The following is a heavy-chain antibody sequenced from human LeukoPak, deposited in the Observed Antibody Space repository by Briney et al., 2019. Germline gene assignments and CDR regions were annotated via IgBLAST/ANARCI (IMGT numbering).Heavy chain of an antibody. V-gene: IGHV1-2*02. J-gene: IGHJ3*02. Sequence: ASVKVSCKASGYTFTGYYMHWVRQAPGQGLEWMGWINPNSGGTNYAQKFQGRVTMTRDTSISTAYVELSRLRSDDTAVYYCARGRGYYYDSSGYYYSAFDIWGQGTMVTVSS. CDR1: GYTFTGYY. D-gene: IGHD3-22*01. CDR2: INPNSGGT. CDR3: ARGRGYYYDSSGYYYSAFDI.